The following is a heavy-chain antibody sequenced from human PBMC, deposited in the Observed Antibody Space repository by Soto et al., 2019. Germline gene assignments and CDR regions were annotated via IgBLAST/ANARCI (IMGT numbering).Heavy chain of an antibody. V-gene: IGHV3-23*01. J-gene: IGHJ5*02. Sequence: QLLESGGGLVQPGGSLRLSCAASRFTFSSYGMSWVRQTPGLGLEWVSTVSGSGVNTYYADAVKGRFTISRDNSGNMLFLQMDSLRADDTAVYYCAKDRLASAGVARFDPWGQGTLVTVSS. D-gene: IGHD3-10*01. CDR2: VSGSGVNT. CDR3: AKDRLASAGVARFDP. CDR1: RFTFSSYG.